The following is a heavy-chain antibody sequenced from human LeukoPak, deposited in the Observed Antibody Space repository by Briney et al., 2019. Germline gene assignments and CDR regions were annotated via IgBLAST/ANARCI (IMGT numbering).Heavy chain of an antibody. J-gene: IGHJ4*02. CDR2: IYYSGST. Sequence: SETLSLTCTVSGGSISSSRDYWAWLRQPPGKGLEWIANIYYSGSTYYSPSLKSRVTISVDTSKNQFSLKLSSVTAADTAVYYCARGIDGYNSWGQGTLVTVSS. CDR3: ARGIDGYNS. CDR1: GGSISSSRDY. D-gene: IGHD5-24*01. V-gene: IGHV4-39*01.